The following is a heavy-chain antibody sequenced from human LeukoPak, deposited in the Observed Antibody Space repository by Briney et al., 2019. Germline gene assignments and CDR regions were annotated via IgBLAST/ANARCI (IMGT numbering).Heavy chain of an antibody. V-gene: IGHV1-2*02. Sequence: ASVKVACKASGYTLNGYYIHWVRQAPGQGLEWMGWINPNSGGTNYAQKFQGRVTMTRDTSISTAYMELSRLRSDDTAVFYCATSSGWKSNIDYWGQGTLVTVSS. CDR1: GYTLNGYY. D-gene: IGHD6-19*01. CDR2: INPNSGGT. CDR3: ATSSGWKSNIDY. J-gene: IGHJ4*02.